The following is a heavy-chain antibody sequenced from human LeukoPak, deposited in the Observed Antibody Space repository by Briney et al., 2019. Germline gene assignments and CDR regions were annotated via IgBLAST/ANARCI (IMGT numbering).Heavy chain of an antibody. CDR2: IYSDGST. V-gene: IGHV3-53*05. CDR3: AKDLDCTNGVCPPAY. Sequence: GGSLRLSCAASGFTVSNNYMSWVRQAPGKGPEWVSVIYSDGSTYYADSVKGRFTISRDNSKNTLYLQMNSLRAEDTAVYYCAKDLDCTNGVCPPAYWGQGTLVTVSS. D-gene: IGHD2-8*01. J-gene: IGHJ4*02. CDR1: GFTVSNNY.